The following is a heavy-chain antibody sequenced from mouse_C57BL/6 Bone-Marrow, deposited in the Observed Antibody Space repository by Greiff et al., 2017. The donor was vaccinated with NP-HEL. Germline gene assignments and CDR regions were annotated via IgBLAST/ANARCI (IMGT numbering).Heavy chain of an antibody. V-gene: IGHV1-54*01. CDR2: INPGSGGT. CDR3: ALYGKGAFAY. J-gene: IGHJ3*01. CDR1: GYAFTNYL. D-gene: IGHD2-1*01. Sequence: VQLVESGAELVRPGTSVKVSCKASGYAFTNYLIEWVKQRPGQGLEWIGVINPGSGGTNYNEKFKGKATLTADKSSSTAYMQLSSLTSEDSAVYFCALYGKGAFAYWGQGTLVTVSA.